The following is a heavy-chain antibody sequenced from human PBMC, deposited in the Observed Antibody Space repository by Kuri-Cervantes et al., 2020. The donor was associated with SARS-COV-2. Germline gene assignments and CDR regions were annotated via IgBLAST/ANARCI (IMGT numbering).Heavy chain of an antibody. D-gene: IGHD2-2*01. J-gene: IGHJ4*02. CDR3: ARIPVYSRGGVVPAAHPDY. V-gene: IGHV3-33*01. CDR1: GFTFSSYG. Sequence: GESLKISCAASGFTFSSYGMHWVRQAPGKGLEWVAVIWYDGSNKYYADSVKGRFTISRDNSKNTLYLQMNSLRAEDTAVYYCARIPVYSRGGVVPAAHPDYWGQGTLVTVSS. CDR2: IWYDGSNK.